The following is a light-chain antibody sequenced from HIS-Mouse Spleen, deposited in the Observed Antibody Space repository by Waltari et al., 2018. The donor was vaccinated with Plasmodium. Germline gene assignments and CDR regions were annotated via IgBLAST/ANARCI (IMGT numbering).Light chain of an antibody. Sequence: DIVMTPSPDSLAVSLLEKAPINCKSSQSVLYSSNNKNYLALYQQKPGQPPKLLIYWASTRESGVPDRFSGSGSGTDFTLTISSLQAEDVAVYYCQQYYSTPLTFGGGTKVEIK. CDR1: QSVLYSSNNKNY. CDR3: QQYYSTPLT. CDR2: WAS. J-gene: IGKJ4*01. V-gene: IGKV4-1*01.